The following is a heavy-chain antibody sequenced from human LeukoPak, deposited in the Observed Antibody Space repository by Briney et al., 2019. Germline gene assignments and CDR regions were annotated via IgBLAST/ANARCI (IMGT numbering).Heavy chain of an antibody. CDR1: GFTFSSYS. V-gene: IGHV3-30*02. CDR2: IRYDGSNK. CDR3: AKAAVAGSYYYYYMDV. J-gene: IGHJ6*03. Sequence: AGGSLRLSCAASGFTFSSYSMHWVRQAPGKGLEWVAFIRYDGSNKYYADSVKGRFTISRDNSKNTLYLQMNSLRAEDTALYYCAKAAVAGSYYYYYMDVWGKGTTVTISS. D-gene: IGHD6-19*01.